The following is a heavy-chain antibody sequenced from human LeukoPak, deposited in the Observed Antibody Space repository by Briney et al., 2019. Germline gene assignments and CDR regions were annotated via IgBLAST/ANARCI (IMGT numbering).Heavy chain of an antibody. J-gene: IGHJ3*02. V-gene: IGHV5-51*01. D-gene: IGHD1-14*01. Sequence: GESLKISCKGSGYSFTSYWVAWVRQMPGKGLEWMGIIYPRDSDTRYSPSFQGQVTISADKSINTAYLQWSGLKAPDTAVYDCARHVTTASAARGFDIWGQGTMVTVSS. CDR1: GYSFTSYW. CDR3: ARHVTTASAARGFDI. CDR2: IYPRDSDT.